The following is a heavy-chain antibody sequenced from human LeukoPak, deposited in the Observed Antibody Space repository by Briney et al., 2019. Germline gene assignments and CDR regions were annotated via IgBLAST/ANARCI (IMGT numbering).Heavy chain of an antibody. CDR1: GFTFSSYA. CDR2: ISGSGGST. J-gene: IGHJ4*02. Sequence: PGGSLRLSCAASGFTFSSYAMSWVRQAPGKGLEWVSAISGSGGSTYYADSVKGRFTISRDNSKNTLYLQMNSLRAEDTAVYYCAKTPWQWLVEGDYYFDYWGQGILVTVSS. CDR3: AKTPWQWLVEGDYYFDY. V-gene: IGHV3-23*01. D-gene: IGHD6-19*01.